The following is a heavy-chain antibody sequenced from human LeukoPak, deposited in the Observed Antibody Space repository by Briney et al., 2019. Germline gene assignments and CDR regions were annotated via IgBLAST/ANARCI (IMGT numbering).Heavy chain of an antibody. CDR3: AREWKGGKQQLVYFDY. J-gene: IGHJ4*02. V-gene: IGHV1-2*02. CDR2: INPNSGGT. Sequence: ASVKVSCKASGYTFTGYYMHWVRQAPGQGLEWMGWINPNSGGTNYTQKFQVRVTMTRDTSISTAYMELSRLRSDDTAVYYCAREWKGGKQQLVYFDYWGQGTLVTVSS. D-gene: IGHD6-13*01. CDR1: GYTFTGYY.